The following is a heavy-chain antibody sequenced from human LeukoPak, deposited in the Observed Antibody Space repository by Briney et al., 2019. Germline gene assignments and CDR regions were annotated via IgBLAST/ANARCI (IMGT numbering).Heavy chain of an antibody. CDR3: ARAGQTTVTH. Sequence: SETLSLTCTVSGDSIDSSSSYWGWIRQPPGKGLEWIGNIYYSGSTYYNPSLKSRVTISVDTSKNQFSLKLTSVTAADTAVYYCARAGQTTVTHWGQGTLVTVSS. CDR2: IYYSGST. D-gene: IGHD4-17*01. CDR1: GDSIDSSSSY. J-gene: IGHJ4*02. V-gene: IGHV4-39*01.